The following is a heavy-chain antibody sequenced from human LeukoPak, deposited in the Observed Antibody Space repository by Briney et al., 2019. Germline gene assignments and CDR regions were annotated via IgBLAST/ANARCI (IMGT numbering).Heavy chain of an antibody. CDR3: ARELGDFDY. CDR2: IKQDGSEK. J-gene: IGHJ4*02. CDR1: GFTLSSFW. V-gene: IGHV3-7*04. Sequence: GGSLRLSCAASGFTLSSFWMSWVRQAPGKGLEWVANIKQDGSEKYYVDSVKGRFTISRDNAKNSLYLQMNSLRAEDTAVYYCARELGDFDYWGQGTLVTVSS.